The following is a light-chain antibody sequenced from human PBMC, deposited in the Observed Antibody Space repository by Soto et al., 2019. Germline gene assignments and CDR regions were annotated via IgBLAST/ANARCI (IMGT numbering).Light chain of an antibody. CDR3: KKYTSYST. CDR2: KAS. J-gene: IGKJ1*01. V-gene: IGKV1-5*03. Sequence: DIQMTQSPSTLSASVGDRVTITCRASQSISSWLAWYQQKPGKAPKLLIYKASSLESGVPSRFSGSGSGTEFSLTIRSLQPDDFETYYYKKYTSYSTFGQGTKVEIK. CDR1: QSISSW.